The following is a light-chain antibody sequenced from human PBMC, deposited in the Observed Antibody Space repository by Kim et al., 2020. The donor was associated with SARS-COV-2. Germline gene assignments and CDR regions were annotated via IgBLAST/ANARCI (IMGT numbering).Light chain of an antibody. V-gene: IGLV2-14*03. J-gene: IGLJ3*02. CDR3: SSYTSSATWV. Sequence: QSALTQPASISGSPGQSITISCSGTSSDVGGYKYVSWYQQHPGKAPKFIIYDVSKRPSGVSNRFSGSKSGNTASLTISGLQAEDEVDYYCSSYTSSATWVFGGGTKLTVL. CDR2: DVS. CDR1: SSDVGGYKY.